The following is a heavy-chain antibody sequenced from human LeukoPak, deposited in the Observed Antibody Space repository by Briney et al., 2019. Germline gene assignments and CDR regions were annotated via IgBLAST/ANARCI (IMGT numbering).Heavy chain of an antibody. Sequence: PSETLSLTCTVSGGSISRYYWSWIRQSPGKGLEWIGYIYYTGTTNYNPSLKSRVAISVDTSKNQFSLKLSSVTAADTAVYFCAREDPQTTVPEGMDVWGQGTTVTVSS. CDR1: GGSISRYY. CDR3: AREDPQTTVPEGMDV. CDR2: IYYTGTT. J-gene: IGHJ6*02. D-gene: IGHD4-17*01. V-gene: IGHV4-59*01.